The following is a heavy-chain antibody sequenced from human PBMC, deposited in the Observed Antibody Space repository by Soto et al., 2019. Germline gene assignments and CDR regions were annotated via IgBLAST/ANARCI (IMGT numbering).Heavy chain of an antibody. CDR2: IYYSGST. Sequence: SETLSLTCTVSGGSISSGGYYWSWIRQHPGKGLEWIGYIYYSGSTYCNPSLKSRVTISVDTSKNQFSLKLSSVTAADTAVYYWARGYYDYVWGSYFGYGRYFDLWGRGTLVTVSS. CDR1: GGSISSGGYY. D-gene: IGHD3-16*01. V-gene: IGHV4-31*03. J-gene: IGHJ2*01. CDR3: ARGYYDYVWGSYFGYGRYFDL.